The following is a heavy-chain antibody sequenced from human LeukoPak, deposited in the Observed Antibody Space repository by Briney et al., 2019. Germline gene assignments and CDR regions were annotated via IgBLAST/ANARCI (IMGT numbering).Heavy chain of an antibody. CDR1: GGSFSGYY. V-gene: IGHV4-34*01. CDR2: IYHSGST. CDR3: ARSAAVTGAFDY. D-gene: IGHD6-13*01. Sequence: TSETLSLTCAVYGGSFSGYYWSWVRQPPGKGLEWIGEIYHSGSTNYNPSLKSRVTISVDKSKNQFSLKLISVTAADTAVYYCARSAAVTGAFDYWGQGTLVTVSS. J-gene: IGHJ4*02.